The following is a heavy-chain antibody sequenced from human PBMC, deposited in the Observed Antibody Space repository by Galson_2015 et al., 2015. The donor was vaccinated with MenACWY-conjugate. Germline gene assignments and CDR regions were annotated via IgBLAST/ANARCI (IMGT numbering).Heavy chain of an antibody. CDR2: ITSSSSTI. D-gene: IGHD1-26*01. J-gene: IGHJ4*02. CDR1: GFTFTSNS. CDR3: ARGQVGKAYFDY. V-gene: IGHV3-48*01. Sequence: SLRLSCAAPGFTFTSNSMNWVRQAPGKGLEWISYITSSSSTIYYADSVRGRFTISRDNAKNSLYLEMNSLRAEDTAVYYCARGQVGKAYFDYWGQGTLVTVSS.